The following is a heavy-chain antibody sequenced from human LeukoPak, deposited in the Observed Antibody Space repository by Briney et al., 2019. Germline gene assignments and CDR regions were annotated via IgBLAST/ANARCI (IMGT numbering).Heavy chain of an antibody. CDR1: GGSFSGYY. J-gene: IGHJ4*02. V-gene: IGHV4-34*01. CDR3: AREVVIAATYDY. CDR2: INHSGST. Sequence: SETLSLTCAVYGGSFSGYYWSWIRQPPGRGLEWIGEINHSGSTNYNPSLKSRVTISVDTSKNQFSLKLSSVTAADTAVYYCAREVVIAATYDYWGQGTLVTVSS. D-gene: IGHD2-15*01.